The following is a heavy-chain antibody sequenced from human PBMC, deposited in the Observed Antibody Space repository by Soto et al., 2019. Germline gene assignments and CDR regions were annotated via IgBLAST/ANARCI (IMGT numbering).Heavy chain of an antibody. Sequence: SETLSLTCTVSGGSINTSYWSWVRQPAGKGLEWIGRIFSSGSTSFNPSLESRVAMSVDTSKNHFSLNLSSVTAADMAVYYCAREGSYSAYNFAHGIQLWSFDFWGQGALVTVSS. D-gene: IGHD5-12*01. V-gene: IGHV4-4*07. CDR1: GGSINTSY. CDR3: AREGSYSAYNFAHGIQLWSFDF. J-gene: IGHJ4*02. CDR2: IFSSGST.